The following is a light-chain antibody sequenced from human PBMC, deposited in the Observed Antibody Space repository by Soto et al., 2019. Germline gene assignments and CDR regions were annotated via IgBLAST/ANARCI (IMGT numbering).Light chain of an antibody. J-gene: IGLJ3*02. CDR3: ETWDSYTRV. Sequence: QSVLTQSSSASASLGSSVKLTCTLSSRHSSYIIAWHQQQPGKAPRYLMKLEGSGSYNKGSGVPDRFSGSSSGADRYLTISNLQFEDEADYYCETWDSYTRVFGGGTKLTVL. CDR2: LEGSGSY. CDR1: SRHSSYI. V-gene: IGLV4-60*02.